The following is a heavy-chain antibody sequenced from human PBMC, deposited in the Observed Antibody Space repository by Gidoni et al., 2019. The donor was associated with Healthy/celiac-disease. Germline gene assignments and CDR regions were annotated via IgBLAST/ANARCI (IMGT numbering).Heavy chain of an antibody. CDR1: GFAFSSFG. D-gene: IGHD2-2*01. CDR2: ISYDGSNK. Sequence: QVQLVESGGGVVQPGRSLRLSCSASGFAFSSFGMHGVRQAQVKGLEWVAVISYDGSNKYYADSVKGRFTISRDNSKNTLYLQMNSLRAEDTAVYYCASVYCSSTSCYLYGAFDIWGQGTMVTVSS. V-gene: IGHV3-30*03. CDR3: ASVYCSSTSCYLYGAFDI. J-gene: IGHJ3*02.